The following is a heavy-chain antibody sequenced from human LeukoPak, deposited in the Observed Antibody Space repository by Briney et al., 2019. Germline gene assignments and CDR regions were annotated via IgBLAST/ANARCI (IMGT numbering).Heavy chain of an antibody. CDR2: FDPEDGET. Sequence: RASVKVSCKVSGYTLTELSMHWVRQAPGKGLEWMGGFDPEDGETIYAQKFQGRVTMTKDTSTDTAYMELSSLRSEDAAVYYCARGDSSGSYGYYFDYWGQGTLVTVS. CDR1: GYTLTELS. CDR3: ARGDSSGSYGYYFDY. D-gene: IGHD1-26*01. J-gene: IGHJ4*02. V-gene: IGHV1-24*01.